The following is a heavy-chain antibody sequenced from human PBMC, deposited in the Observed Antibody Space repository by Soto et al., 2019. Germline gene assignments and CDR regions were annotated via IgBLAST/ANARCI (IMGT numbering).Heavy chain of an antibody. J-gene: IGHJ4*02. CDR1: GGSIGSGGNY. CDR3: ARLGYNGLFDY. D-gene: IGHD5-12*01. Sequence: SETLALTCTVSGGSIGSGGNYWSWIRQHPGKGLEWIGYIYYSGSTNYNPSLKSRVTISVDTSKNQFSLKLSSVTAADTAVYYCARLGYNGLFDYWGQGTLVTVSS. V-gene: IGHV4-31*03. CDR2: IYYSGST.